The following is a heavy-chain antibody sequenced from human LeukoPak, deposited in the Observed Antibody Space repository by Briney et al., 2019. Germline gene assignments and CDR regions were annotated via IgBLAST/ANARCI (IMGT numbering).Heavy chain of an antibody. V-gene: IGHV3-21*01. Sequence: GGSLRLSCAGSGFTFNTYNMNWVRQAPGKGLEWVSSISSSSSYIYYADSVKGRFTISRDNAKNSLYLQMNSLRAEDTAVFYCARADVRYGDYVRAFDIWGQGTMVTVSS. D-gene: IGHD4-17*01. CDR1: GFTFNTYN. CDR3: ARADVRYGDYVRAFDI. CDR2: ISSSSSYI. J-gene: IGHJ3*02.